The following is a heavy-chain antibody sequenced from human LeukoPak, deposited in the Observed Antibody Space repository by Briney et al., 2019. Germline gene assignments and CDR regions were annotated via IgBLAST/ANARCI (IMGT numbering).Heavy chain of an antibody. CDR1: GFTFSSFA. J-gene: IGHJ4*02. Sequence: QTGGSLRLSCAASGFTFSSFAMNWVRQAPGKGLEWLSYVSAGSTTTIYYADSVKGRFTISRDNAKNSLYLQMHSLRAEDTAVCYCARGRKKNGDYDIDYWGQGTLVTVSS. V-gene: IGHV3-48*01. CDR2: VSAGSTTTI. CDR3: ARGRKKNGDYDIDY. D-gene: IGHD4-17*01.